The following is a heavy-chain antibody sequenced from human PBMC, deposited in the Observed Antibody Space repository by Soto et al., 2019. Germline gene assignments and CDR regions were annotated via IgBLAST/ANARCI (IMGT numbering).Heavy chain of an antibody. CDR1: GGSISSSSYY. V-gene: IGHV4-39*01. Sequence: SETLSLTCTVSGGSISSSSYYWGWIRQPPGKGLEWIGSIYYSGSTYYNPSLKSRVTISVDTSKNQFSLKLSSVTAADTAVYYCARHTAAALYYFDYWGQRTLVTVSS. D-gene: IGHD5-18*01. CDR2: IYYSGST. J-gene: IGHJ4*02. CDR3: ARHTAAALYYFDY.